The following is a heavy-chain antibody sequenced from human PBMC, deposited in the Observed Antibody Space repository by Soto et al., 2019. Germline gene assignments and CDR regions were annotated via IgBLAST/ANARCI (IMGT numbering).Heavy chain of an antibody. CDR2: INPNGGGT. Sequence: GASVKVSCKASGYTFTGYYMHWVRQAPGQGLEWMGWINPNGGGTNYAQKFQGWVTMTRDTSISTAYMELSRLRSDDTAVYYCARGLTGTRLGYYYMDVWGKGTTVTVSS. D-gene: IGHD1-7*01. CDR3: ARGLTGTRLGYYYMDV. CDR1: GYTFTGYY. J-gene: IGHJ6*03. V-gene: IGHV1-2*04.